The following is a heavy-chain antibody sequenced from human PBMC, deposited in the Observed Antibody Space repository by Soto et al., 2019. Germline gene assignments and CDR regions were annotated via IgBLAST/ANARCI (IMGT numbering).Heavy chain of an antibody. CDR1: GFTFSSYA. D-gene: IGHD2-15*01. J-gene: IGHJ3*02. Sequence: GGSLGLSCAASGFTFSSYAMSWVRQAPGKGLEWVSAISGSGGSTYYADSAKGRFTISRDNSKNTLYLQMNSLRAEDTAVYYCAKSISRRGYCSGGSCPKVGAFDIWGQVTMVTVS. CDR2: ISGSGGST. CDR3: AKSISRRGYCSGGSCPKVGAFDI. V-gene: IGHV3-23*01.